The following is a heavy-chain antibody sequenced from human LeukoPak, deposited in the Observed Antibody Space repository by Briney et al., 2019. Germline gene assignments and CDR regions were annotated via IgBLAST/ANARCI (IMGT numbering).Heavy chain of an antibody. J-gene: IGHJ4*02. Sequence: PGGSLRLSCAATRFTFSRYDMSWVRQAPGKGLEWVSAVNNKGNNNYYAASVKGCSTISRNNSKNKLYLQMDSLRAEDTAVYYCAKDVRGGPILGAGSVDFWGQGTLVTVSS. CDR3: AKDVRGGPILGAGSVDF. CDR2: VNNKGNNN. CDR1: RFTFSRYD. V-gene: IGHV3-23*05. D-gene: IGHD1-26*01.